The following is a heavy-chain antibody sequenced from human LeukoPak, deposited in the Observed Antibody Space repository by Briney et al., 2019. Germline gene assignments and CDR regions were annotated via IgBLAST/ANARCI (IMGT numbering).Heavy chain of an antibody. CDR2: ISYDGSNK. V-gene: IGHV3-30-3*01. CDR3: ARETTGIAAVAFDY. J-gene: IGHJ4*02. Sequence: GGSLGLSCAASGFTFSSYAMHWVRQAPGKGLEWVAVISYDGSNKYYADSVKGRFTISRDNSKNTLYLQMISLRAEDTAVYYCARETTGIAAVAFDYWGQGTLVTVSS. CDR1: GFTFSSYA. D-gene: IGHD6-13*01.